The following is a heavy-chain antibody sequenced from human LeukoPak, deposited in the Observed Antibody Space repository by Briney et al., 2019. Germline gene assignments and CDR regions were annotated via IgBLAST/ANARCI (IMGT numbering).Heavy chain of an antibody. CDR2: INPSGGST. Sequence: GASVKVSCKASGYTFTSYYMHWVRQAPGQGLEWMGIINPSGGSTSYAQKFQGRVTMTRDMSTSTVYMELSSLRSEDTAVYYCARCILLWFGERYYYYYMDVWGKGTTVTVSS. D-gene: IGHD3-10*01. CDR3: ARCILLWFGERYYYYYMDV. CDR1: GYTFTSYY. J-gene: IGHJ6*03. V-gene: IGHV1-46*01.